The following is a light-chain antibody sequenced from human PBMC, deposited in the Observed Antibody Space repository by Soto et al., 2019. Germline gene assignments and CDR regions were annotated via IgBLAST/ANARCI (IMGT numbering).Light chain of an antibody. Sequence: IVLTQSPGTLSLSPGERATLSCRASQSVSSSYLAWYQQKPGQAPRLLIYGASSRATGIPDRFSGSGSGTDFTLTISRLEPDDFAVYYCQQYGSSPQTFGQGTKVEIK. CDR2: GAS. CDR1: QSVSSSY. J-gene: IGKJ1*01. CDR3: QQYGSSPQT. V-gene: IGKV3-20*01.